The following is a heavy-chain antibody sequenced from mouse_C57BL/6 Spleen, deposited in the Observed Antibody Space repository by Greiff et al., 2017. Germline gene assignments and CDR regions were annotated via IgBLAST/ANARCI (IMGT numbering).Heavy chain of an antibody. J-gene: IGHJ3*01. Sequence: QVQLQQPGAELVKPGASVKLSCKASGYTFTSYWMHWVKQRPGRGLEWIGRIYPNSGGTKYNEKFKSKATLTVDKPSSTAYMQLSSLTSEDSAVYYCARCGSSYGGFAYWGQGTLVTVSA. V-gene: IGHV1-72*01. CDR3: ARCGSSYGGFAY. D-gene: IGHD1-1*01. CDR2: IYPNSGGT. CDR1: GYTFTSYW.